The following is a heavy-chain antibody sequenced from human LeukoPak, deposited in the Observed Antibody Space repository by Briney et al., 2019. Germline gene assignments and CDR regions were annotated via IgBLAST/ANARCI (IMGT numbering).Heavy chain of an antibody. D-gene: IGHD7-27*01. CDR2: IYYSGST. J-gene: IGHJ4*02. V-gene: IGHV4-59*08. CDR1: GGSISSYY. Sequence: PSETLSLTCTVSGGSISSYYWSWIRQPPGKGLEWIGYIYYSGSTNYNPSLKSQVTISVDTSKNQFSLKLSSVTAADTAVYYCARRDLTGVDYWGQGTLVTVSS. CDR3: ARRDLTGVDY.